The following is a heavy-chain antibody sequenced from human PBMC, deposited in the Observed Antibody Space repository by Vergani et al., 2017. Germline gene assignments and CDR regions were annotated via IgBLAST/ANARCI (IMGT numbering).Heavy chain of an antibody. CDR3: SRHLRQLARNDVFDI. V-gene: IGHV4-39*01. J-gene: IGHJ3*02. CDR1: GMSISNNDYY. D-gene: IGHD6-6*01. CDR2: IYDSRNN. Sequence: QLQLQESGPRLVKPSETLSLTCSLSGMSISNNDYYWGWIRQPPGKGLEWIGSIYDSRNNNYSPSLKSRVSISVDTSKNHFSLNLTSVTAADTAVYYCSRHLRQLARNDVFDIWVHGTLVTVSS.